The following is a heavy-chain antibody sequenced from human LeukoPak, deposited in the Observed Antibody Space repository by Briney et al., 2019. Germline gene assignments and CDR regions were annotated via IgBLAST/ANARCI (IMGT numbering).Heavy chain of an antibody. V-gene: IGHV1-2*02. J-gene: IGHJ6*02. Sequence: ASVKVSCKASGYSFIGYYIHWVRQAPGQGLEWMGWINPNSGGANYAQKFQGRVTLTRDTSIITAYMELTRLRSDDTAMYYCARDRTTVTTGYYGMDVWGQGTTLTVSS. D-gene: IGHD4-17*01. CDR2: INPNSGGA. CDR3: ARDRTTVTTGYYGMDV. CDR1: GYSFIGYY.